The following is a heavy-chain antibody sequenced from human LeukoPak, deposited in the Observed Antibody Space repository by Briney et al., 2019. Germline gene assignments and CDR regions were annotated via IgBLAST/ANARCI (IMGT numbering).Heavy chain of an antibody. J-gene: IGHJ4*02. CDR3: ARDDGKGGSGSYHY. Sequence: TGGSLRLSCAASGFTFSSYSMTWVRQAPGKGLEWVSSISSSGSYIYYADSVKGRFTISRDNAKNSLSLQMNSLRAEDTAVYYCARDDGKGGSGSYHYWGQGTLVTVSS. D-gene: IGHD3-10*01. CDR1: GFTFSSYS. V-gene: IGHV3-21*01. CDR2: ISSSGSYI.